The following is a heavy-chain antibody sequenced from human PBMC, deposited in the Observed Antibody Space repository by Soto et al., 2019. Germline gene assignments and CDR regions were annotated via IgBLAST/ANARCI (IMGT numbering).Heavy chain of an antibody. J-gene: IGHJ6*02. Sequence: GASVKVSCKASGYTFTSYYMHWVRQAPGQGLEWMGIINPSGGSTSYAQKFQGRVTMTRDTSTSTVYMELSSLRSEDTAVYYCARVEGITIFGVVNPLDVWGQGTTVTVS. CDR1: GYTFTSYY. V-gene: IGHV1-46*01. CDR3: ARVEGITIFGVVNPLDV. CDR2: INPSGGST. D-gene: IGHD3-3*01.